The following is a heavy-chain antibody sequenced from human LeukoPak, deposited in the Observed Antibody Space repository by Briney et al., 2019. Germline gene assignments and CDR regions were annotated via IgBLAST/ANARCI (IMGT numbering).Heavy chain of an antibody. Sequence: GGSLRLSCAASGFTFSSYAMSWVRQAPGKGLEWVSAISGSGGSTYYADSVKGRFTVSRDNSKNTLYLQMSSLRAEDTAVYYCAKEEKYYYDSSGYWRYWGQGTLVTVSS. V-gene: IGHV3-23*01. CDR1: GFTFSSYA. D-gene: IGHD3-22*01. CDR2: ISGSGGST. CDR3: AKEEKYYYDSSGYWRY. J-gene: IGHJ4*02.